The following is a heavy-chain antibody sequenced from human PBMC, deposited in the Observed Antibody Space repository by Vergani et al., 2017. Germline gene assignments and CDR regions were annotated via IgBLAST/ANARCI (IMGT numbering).Heavy chain of an antibody. Sequence: QVQLVESGGGVVQPGRSLRLSCAASGFTFSSYGMHWVRQAPGKGLEWVAVISYDGSNKYYADSVKGRFTISRDNSKNTLYLQMNSLRAEDTAVYYCARDTGGFGRWGQGTLVTVSS. CDR1: GFTFSSYG. CDR3: ARDTGGFGR. V-gene: IGHV3-30*03. D-gene: IGHD5-12*01. J-gene: IGHJ4*02. CDR2: ISYDGSNK.